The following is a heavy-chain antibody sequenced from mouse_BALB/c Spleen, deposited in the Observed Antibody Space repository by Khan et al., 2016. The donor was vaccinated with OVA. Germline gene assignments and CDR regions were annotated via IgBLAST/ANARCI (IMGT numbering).Heavy chain of an antibody. CDR1: GFSLTNYG. D-gene: IGHD2-10*01. Sequence: VQLQESGPGLVAPSQSLSITCTISGFSLTNYGVHWVRQPPGKGLEWLVVIWSDGSTTYNSALKSRLTVTKDNSKSQVFLEMNSRQTDDTAMYFCARQPYYHYNVMDYWGQGTSVTVSS. V-gene: IGHV2-6-1*01. CDR3: ARQPYYHYNVMDY. J-gene: IGHJ4*01. CDR2: IWSDGST.